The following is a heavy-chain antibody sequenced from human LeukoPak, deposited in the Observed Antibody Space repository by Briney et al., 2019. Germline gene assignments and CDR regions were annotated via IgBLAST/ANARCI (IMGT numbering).Heavy chain of an antibody. V-gene: IGHV3-11*06. CDR3: ARAVVPAATFDY. Sequence: GGSLRLSCAASGFTFSDCYMSWIRQAPGKGLEWVSYISSSSSYTNYADSVKGRFTISRDNAKNSLYLQMNSLRAEDTAVYYCARAVVPAATFDYWGQGTLVTVSS. J-gene: IGHJ4*02. CDR1: GFTFSDCY. D-gene: IGHD2-2*01. CDR2: ISSSSSYT.